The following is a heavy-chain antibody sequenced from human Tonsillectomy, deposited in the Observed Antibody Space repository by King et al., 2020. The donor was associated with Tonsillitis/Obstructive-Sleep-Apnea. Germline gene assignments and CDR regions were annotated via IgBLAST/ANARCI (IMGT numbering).Heavy chain of an antibody. J-gene: IGHJ4*02. CDR2: LNAGNGNT. CDR3: AIPWSGYYCFDY. Sequence: QLVQSGAEVKKPGASVKVSCKASGYTFTSYAMHWVRQAPGQRLEWMGWLNAGNGNTKYSQKFQGRVTITRDTSASTAYMELRSLRSEDTAVYYCAIPWSGYYCFDYWGQGTLVTVSS. CDR1: GYTFTSYA. D-gene: IGHD3-3*01. V-gene: IGHV1-3*01.